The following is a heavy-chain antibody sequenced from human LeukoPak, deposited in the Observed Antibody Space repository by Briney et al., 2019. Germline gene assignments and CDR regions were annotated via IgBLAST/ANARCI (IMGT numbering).Heavy chain of an antibody. D-gene: IGHD6-19*01. V-gene: IGHV3-43*01. CDR3: AKGKVAGLGGYFDY. J-gene: IGHJ4*02. CDR1: GFTFDDYT. Sequence: GGPLRLSCAASGFTFDDYTMHWVRQAPGKGLEWLSLISWDGGSTYYADSVKGRFTISRDNSKNSLYLQMNSLRTEDTALYYCAKGKVAGLGGYFDYWGQGTLVTVSS. CDR2: ISWDGGST.